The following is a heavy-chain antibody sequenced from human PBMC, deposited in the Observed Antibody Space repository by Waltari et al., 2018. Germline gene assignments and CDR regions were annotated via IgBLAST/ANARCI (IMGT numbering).Heavy chain of an antibody. Sequence: QVQLVQSGAEVKKPGASVRVSCKTSGYTFIDYDIIWVRQAPGQGLEWMGRMNPDSGTTGSAQKFQGRVTMTRNKSARTAYMQLSSLGSEDTAVYYCARQKNSFDYWGQGTLVTVSS. CDR1: GYTFIDYD. CDR3: ARQKNSFDY. V-gene: IGHV1-8*01. CDR2: MNPDSGTT. J-gene: IGHJ4*02.